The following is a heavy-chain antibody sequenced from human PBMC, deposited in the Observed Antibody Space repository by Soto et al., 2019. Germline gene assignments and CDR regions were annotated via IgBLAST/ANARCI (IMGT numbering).Heavy chain of an antibody. D-gene: IGHD1-26*01. J-gene: IGHJ6*02. CDR1: GFTFSSYS. CDR3: ARDGRGSSRVIYYYYGMDV. CDR2: ISSSSSYI. V-gene: IGHV3-21*01. Sequence: PGGSLRLSCAASGFTFSSYSMNWVRQAPGKGLEWVSSISSSSSYIYYADSVKGRFTISRDNAKNSLYLQMNSLRAEDTAVYYCARDGRGSSRVIYYYYGMDVWGQGTTVTVSS.